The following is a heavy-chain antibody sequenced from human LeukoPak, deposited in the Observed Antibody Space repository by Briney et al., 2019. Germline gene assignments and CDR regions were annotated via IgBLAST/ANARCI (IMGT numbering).Heavy chain of an antibody. D-gene: IGHD3-10*01. V-gene: IGHV3-30-3*01. J-gene: IGHJ4*02. CDR3: AREAGRVLLWFGEPYFDY. CDR1: GFTFSSYA. CDR2: ISYDRSNK. Sequence: GRSLRLSCAASGFTFSSYAMHWVRQAPGKGLEWVAVISYDRSNKYYADSVKGRFTISRDNAKNSLYLQMNSLRAEDTALYHCAREAGRVLLWFGEPYFDYWGQGTLVTVSS.